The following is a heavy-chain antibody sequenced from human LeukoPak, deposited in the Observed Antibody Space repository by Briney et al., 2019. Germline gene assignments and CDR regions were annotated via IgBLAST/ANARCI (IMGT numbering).Heavy chain of an antibody. V-gene: IGHV3-48*01. CDR2: ISSSSTI. CDR1: GFTFSSYS. J-gene: IGHJ4*02. Sequence: GGSLRLSCAASGFTFSSYSMNWVRQAPGKGLEWVSYISSSSTIYYADSVKGRFTISRDNAKNSLYLQMNSLRAEDTAVYYCARGGDWRSGDYWGQGTLVTVSS. CDR3: ARGGDWRSGDY. D-gene: IGHD3/OR15-3a*01.